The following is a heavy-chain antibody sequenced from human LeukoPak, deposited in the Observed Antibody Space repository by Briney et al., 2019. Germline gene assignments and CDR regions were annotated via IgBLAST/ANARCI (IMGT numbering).Heavy chain of an antibody. CDR1: GFTFSSYG. D-gene: IGHD3-22*01. J-gene: IGHJ4*02. Sequence: GTLRLSCAASGFTFSSYGMSWVRQAPGKGLEWVSAISGSGGSTYYADSVKGRFTISRDNSKNTLYLKMNSLRAEDTAVYYCAKDRSYYYDSSGYPVYYFDYWGQGTLVTVSS. V-gene: IGHV3-23*01. CDR2: ISGSGGST. CDR3: AKDRSYYYDSSGYPVYYFDY.